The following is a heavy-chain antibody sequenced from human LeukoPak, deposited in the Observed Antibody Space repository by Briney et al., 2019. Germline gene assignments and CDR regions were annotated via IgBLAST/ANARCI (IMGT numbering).Heavy chain of an antibody. CDR2: IYSGGSR. CDR1: GFTVSSNY. J-gene: IGHJ4*02. D-gene: IGHD3-22*01. Sequence: GGCLRLSCAASGFTVSSNYMSWGRQAPGKGLEWVSAIYSGGSRYYADSVKGRFTISRDDSKNTLYLQMNSLRAEDTAVYYCARGVHFYDSSGYYFDYWGQGTLVTVSS. V-gene: IGHV3-53*01. CDR3: ARGVHFYDSSGYYFDY.